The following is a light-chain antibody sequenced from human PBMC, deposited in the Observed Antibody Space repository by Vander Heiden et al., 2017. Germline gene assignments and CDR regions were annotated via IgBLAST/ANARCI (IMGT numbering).Light chain of an antibody. CDR3: QQYYRGAT. Sequence: DIQMTQSPSTQSASIGDRVTITCRASQSISGSLAWYQQKPGKVPKVLISDVSSLETGVPSRFSGSGSGTDFSLTISSLQPDDFATYYCQQYYRGATFGPGTKVDVK. CDR1: QSISGS. J-gene: IGKJ3*01. CDR2: DVS. V-gene: IGKV1-5*03.